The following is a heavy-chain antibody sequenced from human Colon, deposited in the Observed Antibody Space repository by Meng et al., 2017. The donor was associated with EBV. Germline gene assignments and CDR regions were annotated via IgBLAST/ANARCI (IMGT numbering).Heavy chain of an antibody. CDR2: IDDSGST. CDR3: ARGKQDAWELLAY. CDR1: GVSISSNLR. Sequence: QVPLQESGPGLVKPSGTLSLTCGFSGVSISSNLRWTWVRQPPGKGLEWIGDIDDSGSTNYNPSLNSRISISLDKSKNHFSLKVNSVTAADTAVFFCARGKQDAWELLAYWGQGALVTVSS. J-gene: IGHJ4*02. D-gene: IGHD1-26*01. V-gene: IGHV4-4*02.